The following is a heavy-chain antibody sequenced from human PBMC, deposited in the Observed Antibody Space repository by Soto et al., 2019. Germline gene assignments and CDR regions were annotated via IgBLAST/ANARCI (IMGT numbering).Heavy chain of an antibody. CDR2: ISAHNGNT. Sequence: QVHLVQSGAEVKKPGASVKVSCKGSGYAFTTYGITWVRQAPGQGLEWMGWISAHNGNTNYAQKLQGRVTVTRDTSTSTAYMELWSLRSDDKAVYYCARGRYGDYWGQGALVTVSS. CDR1: GYAFTTYG. J-gene: IGHJ4*02. D-gene: IGHD1-1*01. CDR3: ARGRYGDY. V-gene: IGHV1-18*01.